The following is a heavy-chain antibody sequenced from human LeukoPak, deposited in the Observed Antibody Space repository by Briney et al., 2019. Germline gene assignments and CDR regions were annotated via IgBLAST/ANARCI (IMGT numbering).Heavy chain of an antibody. Sequence: GGSLRLSCAASGFTFDDYAMHWVRQAPGKGLEYVSAISSNGGSTYSADSVKGRFTISRDNSKNTLYLQMSSLRAEDTAVYYCVKDILGVNSVLDFWGQGTLVTVSS. CDR1: GFTFDDYA. CDR2: ISSNGGST. D-gene: IGHD4-23*01. V-gene: IGHV3-64D*09. CDR3: VKDILGVNSVLDF. J-gene: IGHJ4*02.